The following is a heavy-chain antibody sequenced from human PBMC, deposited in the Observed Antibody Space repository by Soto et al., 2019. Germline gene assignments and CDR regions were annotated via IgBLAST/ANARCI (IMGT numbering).Heavy chain of an antibody. D-gene: IGHD3-3*01. CDR1: GFTFSSYW. J-gene: IGHJ6*02. CDR3: VREGGLLRFLEWLPAYAMDV. Sequence: HPGGSLRLSCAASGFTFSSYWMHWVRQVPGKGLVWVSRINSEGSITTYADSVKGRCTISRDNAKNMLYLQMNSLRGEDTAVYYCVREGGLLRFLEWLPAYAMDVWGQGTTVTVSS. V-gene: IGHV3-74*03. CDR2: INSEGSIT.